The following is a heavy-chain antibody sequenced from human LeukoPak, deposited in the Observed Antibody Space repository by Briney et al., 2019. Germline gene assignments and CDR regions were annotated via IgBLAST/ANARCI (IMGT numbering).Heavy chain of an antibody. J-gene: IGHJ3*02. Sequence: SETLSLTCTVSGGSVSSGSSYWSWIRQPPGKGLEWIGYIYYSGSTNYNPSLKSRVTISLDTSKNYFSLKLSSVTAADTAVYYCARESNWDAFDTWGQGTMVTVSS. CDR3: ARESNWDAFDT. V-gene: IGHV4-61*03. CDR1: GGSVSSGSSY. D-gene: IGHD1-1*01. CDR2: IYYSGST.